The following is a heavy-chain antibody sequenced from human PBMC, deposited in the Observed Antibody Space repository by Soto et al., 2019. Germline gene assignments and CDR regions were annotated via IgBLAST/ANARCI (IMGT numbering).Heavy chain of an antibody. CDR3: APSPYGSGCDAGYIPI. V-gene: IGHV1-2*02. CDR1: GYTFTGYY. CDR2: INPNSGDK. J-gene: IGHJ3*02. Sequence: QVQLVQSGAEVKKPGASVKVYCKASGYTFTGYYLHWVRQAPGQGLEWMGWINPNSGDKNYAQKLEGRVTIDGDTPIRTAYVELSRLRYDDKAVYDCAPSPYGSGCDAGYIPIWGQGTMVSVSS. D-gene: IGHD3-10*01.